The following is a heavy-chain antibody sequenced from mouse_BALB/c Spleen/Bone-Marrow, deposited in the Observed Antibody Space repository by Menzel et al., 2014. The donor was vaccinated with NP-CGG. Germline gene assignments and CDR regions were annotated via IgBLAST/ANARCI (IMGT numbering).Heavy chain of an antibody. CDR2: INPTRGYT. V-gene: IGHV1-4*02. CDR3: AREATYYAYFDY. Sequence: QVHVKQSAPELARPGASVKMSCKASSYTFTSFTIQWIKQRPGQGLEWIGYINPTRGYTDYNQKFKDRTTLTADKSSSTTYMQLTSLTSEDSAVYYCAREATYYAYFDYWGQGTALAVSS. D-gene: IGHD1-1*01. CDR1: SYTFTSFT. J-gene: IGHJ2*01.